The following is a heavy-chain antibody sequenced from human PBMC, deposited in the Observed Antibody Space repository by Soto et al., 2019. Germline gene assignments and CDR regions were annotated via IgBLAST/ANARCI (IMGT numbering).Heavy chain of an antibody. CDR2: INHSGST. Sequence: SETLSLTCAVYGGSFSGYYWSWIRQPPGKGLEWIGEINHSGSTNYNPSLKSRVTISVDTSKNQFSLKLSSVTAADTAVYYCARALYSSSWYNWFDPWGQGTLVTVSS. J-gene: IGHJ5*02. D-gene: IGHD6-13*01. CDR1: GGSFSGYY. V-gene: IGHV4-34*01. CDR3: ARALYSSSWYNWFDP.